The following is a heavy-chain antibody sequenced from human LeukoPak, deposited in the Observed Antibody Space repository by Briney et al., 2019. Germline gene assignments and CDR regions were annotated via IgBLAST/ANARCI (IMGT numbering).Heavy chain of an antibody. V-gene: IGHV4-31*03. J-gene: IGHJ4*02. CDR2: IYYSGST. D-gene: IGHD7-27*01. CDR3: ARGPLTDQFDY. CDR1: SGSISSGGYY. Sequence: PSETLSLTCTVSSGSISSGGYYWSWLRQHPGKGLEWIGYIYYSGSTYYNPSLKSRVTISVDTSKNQFSLKLSSATAADAAVYYCARGPLTDQFDYWGQGTLVTVSS.